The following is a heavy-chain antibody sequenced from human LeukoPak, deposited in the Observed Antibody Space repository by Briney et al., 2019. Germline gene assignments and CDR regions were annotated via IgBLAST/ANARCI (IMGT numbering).Heavy chain of an antibody. CDR3: ARGLDTAMVSRFDP. D-gene: IGHD5-18*01. J-gene: IGHJ5*02. V-gene: IGHV1-2*02. CDR2: INPNSGGT. Sequence: GASVKVSCKASGYTFTGYYMHWVRQAPGQGLEWMGWINPNSGGTNYAQKFQGRVTMTRGTSISTAYMELSRLRSDDTAVYYCARGLDTAMVSRFDPWGQGTLVTVSS. CDR1: GYTFTGYY.